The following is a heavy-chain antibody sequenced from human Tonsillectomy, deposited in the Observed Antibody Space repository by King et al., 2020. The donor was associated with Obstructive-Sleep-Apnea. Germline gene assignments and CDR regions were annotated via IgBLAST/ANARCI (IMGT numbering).Heavy chain of an antibody. D-gene: IGHD3-22*01. J-gene: IGHJ4*02. V-gene: IGHV4-59*01. CDR3: ARVKFEDSSGYYYFDY. CDR1: GGSISSYY. CDR2: IYYSGST. Sequence: QLQESGPGLVKPSETLSLTCTVSGGSISSYYWSWIRQPPGKGLEWFGYIYYSGSTNYNPSLKSRVTISVDTSKNQFSLKLSSVTAADTAVYYCARVKFEDSSGYYYFDYWGQGTLVTVSS.